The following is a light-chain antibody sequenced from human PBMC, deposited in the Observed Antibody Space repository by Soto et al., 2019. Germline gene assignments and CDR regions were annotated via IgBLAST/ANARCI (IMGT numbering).Light chain of an antibody. V-gene: IGKV3-15*01. J-gene: IGKJ4*01. CDR2: GAS. CDR3: QQYRNWPLT. CDR1: ESVSSS. Sequence: EIVMTQSPATLCVSPGERATLSCRASESVSSSLAWYQHKPGQSPRLLIYGASTRATNIAARFSGSGSRTKFTLTISSLQSEDFAVYYCQQYRNWPLTFGGGTKVDIK.